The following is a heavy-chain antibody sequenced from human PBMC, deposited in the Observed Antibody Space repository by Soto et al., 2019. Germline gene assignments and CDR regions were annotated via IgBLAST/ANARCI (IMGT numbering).Heavy chain of an antibody. V-gene: IGHV1-46*03. D-gene: IGHD2-15*01. CDR2: INPSGGST. J-gene: IGHJ3*02. CDR1: GYTFTGYY. Sequence: ASVKVSCKASGYTFTGYYMHWVRQAPGQGLEWMGIINPSGGSTSYAQKFQGRVTMTRDTSTSTVYMELSSLRSEDTAVYYCASSGYCSGGSCYSEKTGGAFDIWGQGTMVTVSS. CDR3: ASSGYCSGGSCYSEKTGGAFDI.